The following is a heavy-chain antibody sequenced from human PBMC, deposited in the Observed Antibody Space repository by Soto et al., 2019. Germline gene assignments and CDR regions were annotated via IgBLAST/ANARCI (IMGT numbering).Heavy chain of an antibody. CDR2: INPSGGST. CDR3: AHDSSGYYSDPTYYYYGMDV. V-gene: IGHV1-46*01. J-gene: IGHJ6*02. CDR1: GYTFTSYY. D-gene: IGHD3-22*01. Sequence: ASVKVSCKASGYTFTSYYMHWVRQAPGQGLEWMGIINPSGGSTSYAQKFQGRVTMTRDTSTSTVYMELSSLRSEDTAVYYCAHDSSGYYSDPTYYYYGMDVWGQGTTVTVSS.